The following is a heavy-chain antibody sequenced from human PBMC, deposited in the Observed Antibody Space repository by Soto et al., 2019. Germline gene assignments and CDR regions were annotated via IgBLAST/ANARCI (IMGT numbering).Heavy chain of an antibody. V-gene: IGHV4-39*01. CDR1: GGSISSSSYY. Sequence: QLQLQESGPGLVKPSETLSLTCTVSGGSISSSSYYWGWIRQPPGKGLEWIGSIYYSGSTYYNPSPKSRVTLSIDTSKTQFSLKLSSVTAADTAVYYCARHPPAISLSDHWGQGTLVTVSS. CDR3: ARHPPAISLSDH. J-gene: IGHJ4*02. D-gene: IGHD3-3*01. CDR2: IYYSGST.